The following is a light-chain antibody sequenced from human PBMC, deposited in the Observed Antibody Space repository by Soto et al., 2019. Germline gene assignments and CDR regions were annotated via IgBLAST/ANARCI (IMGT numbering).Light chain of an antibody. CDR1: QAISNY. CDR3: QQRHMWPIT. V-gene: IGKV1-27*01. CDR2: ASS. Sequence: DFQMSQSPSSLSASIGDRVTITCRASQAISNYLAWYQQRPGKVPKLLIYASSTLQPGVPSRFSGSGSGTRFTLTISSLEPEDSAVYYYQQRHMWPITFGQGTRLEIK. J-gene: IGKJ5*01.